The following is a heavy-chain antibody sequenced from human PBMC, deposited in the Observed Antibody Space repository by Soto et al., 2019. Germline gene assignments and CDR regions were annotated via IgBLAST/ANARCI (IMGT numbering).Heavy chain of an antibody. CDR1: GGSITSHY. J-gene: IGHJ6*02. CDR3: ARQGFGQLHGLVDV. V-gene: IGHV4-59*08. D-gene: IGHD3-10*01. CDR2: INHSGLT. Sequence: QVQLQESGPGLVKPSETLSLTCSVSGGSITSHYCSWFRQPPGKGLEWIGDINHSGLTSYNPSLKSRVTMSVDTSKNQFSLKVNSVTAADTALYYCARQGFGQLHGLVDVWGPGTTVTVSS.